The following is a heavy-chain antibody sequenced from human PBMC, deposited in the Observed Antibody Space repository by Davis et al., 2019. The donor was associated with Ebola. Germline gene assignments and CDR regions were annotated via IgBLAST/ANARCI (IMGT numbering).Heavy chain of an antibody. V-gene: IGHV3-53*01. Sequence: PGGSLRLSCAASGFSVGGVFMSWVRHVPGKAPEWVSIIYSGGATFYADSVKGRFTISRDNSKNTLYLQMNSLRTEDTAVYYCARAMGAATALVDYWGQGTLVAVSS. CDR3: ARAMGAATALVDY. D-gene: IGHD6-13*01. J-gene: IGHJ4*02. CDR2: IYSGGAT. CDR1: GFSVGGVF.